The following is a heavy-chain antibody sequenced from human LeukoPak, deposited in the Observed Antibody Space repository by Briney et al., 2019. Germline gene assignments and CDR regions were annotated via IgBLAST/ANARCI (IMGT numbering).Heavy chain of an antibody. D-gene: IGHD1-26*01. CDR3: AREKNGGSYSAFDY. Sequence: SETLSLTCTVSGGSISSYYWSWIRQPPGKGLEWIGYIYYSGSTNYNPSLKSRVTISVDTSKNQSSLKLSSVTAADTAVYYCAREKNGGSYSAFDYWGQGTLVTVSS. CDR2: IYYSGST. CDR1: GGSISSYY. J-gene: IGHJ4*02. V-gene: IGHV4-59*01.